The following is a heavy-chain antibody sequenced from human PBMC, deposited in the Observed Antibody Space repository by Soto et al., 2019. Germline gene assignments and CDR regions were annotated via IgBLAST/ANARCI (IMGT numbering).Heavy chain of an antibody. J-gene: IGHJ3*02. V-gene: IGHV4-39*07. CDR1: GGSISSSSYY. CDR2: IYYSGST. CDR3: ARDRTAVDAFDI. D-gene: IGHD1-1*01. Sequence: PSETLSLTCTVSGGSISSSSYYWGWIRQPPGKGLEWIGSIYYSGSTYYNPSLKSRVTISVDTSKNQFSLKLSSVTAADTAVYYCARDRTAVDAFDIWGQGTMVT.